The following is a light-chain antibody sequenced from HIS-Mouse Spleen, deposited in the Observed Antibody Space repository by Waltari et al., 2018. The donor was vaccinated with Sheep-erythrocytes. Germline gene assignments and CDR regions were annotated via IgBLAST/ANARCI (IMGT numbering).Light chain of an antibody. CDR1: QDISNY. J-gene: IGKJ4*01. V-gene: IGKV1-33*01. Sequence: DIQMTQSPSSLSASVGGRVTITCQASQDISNYLNWYQQKPGKAPKLLIYDASNLETGVPSRFSGSGSGTDFTFTISSLQPEVIATYYCQQYDNLLTFGGGTKVEIK. CDR2: DAS. CDR3: QQYDNLLT.